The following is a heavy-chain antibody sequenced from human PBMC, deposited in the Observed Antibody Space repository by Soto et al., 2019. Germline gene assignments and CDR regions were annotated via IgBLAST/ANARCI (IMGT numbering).Heavy chain of an antibody. CDR2: IIPIFGTA. CDR3: ARDHDFWSGYCRSHSYYFDY. Sequence: SVKVSCKASGGTFSSYAISWVQQAPGQGLEWMGGIIPIFGTANYAQKFQGRVTITADESTSTAYMELSSLRSEDTAVYYCARDHDFWSGYCRSHSYYFDYWGQGTTVTVSS. J-gene: IGHJ4*03. CDR1: GGTFSSYA. V-gene: IGHV1-69*13. D-gene: IGHD3-3*01.